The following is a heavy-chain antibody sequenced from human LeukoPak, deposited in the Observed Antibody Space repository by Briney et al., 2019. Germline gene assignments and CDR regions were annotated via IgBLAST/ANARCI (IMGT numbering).Heavy chain of an antibody. CDR1: GGSISSYY. D-gene: IGHD2-2*01. CDR2: INYSGNT. V-gene: IGHV4-59*01. Sequence: SETLSLTCTVSGGSISSYYWTWVRQPPGKGLEWIGYINYSGNTNYNPSLKSRVTISVDTSNNQLSLKVNSVTAADTAMYYCVKSNSRYQPWTLDIWGRGTMVTVSS. J-gene: IGHJ3*02. CDR3: VKSNSRYQPWTLDI.